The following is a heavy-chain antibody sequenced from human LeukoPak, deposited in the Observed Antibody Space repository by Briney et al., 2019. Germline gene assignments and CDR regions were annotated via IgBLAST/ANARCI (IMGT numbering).Heavy chain of an antibody. J-gene: IGHJ4*02. CDR2: ISYDGSNK. CDR1: GFTFSSYA. V-gene: IGHV3-30-3*01. D-gene: IGHD3-22*01. Sequence: GGSLRLSCAASGFTFSSYAMHWVRQAPGKGLEWVAVISYDGSNKYYADSVKGRFTISRNNSKNTLYLQMNSLRAEDTAVYYCAKERTYYYDSSGYPQDYWGQGTLVTVSS. CDR3: AKERTYYYDSSGYPQDY.